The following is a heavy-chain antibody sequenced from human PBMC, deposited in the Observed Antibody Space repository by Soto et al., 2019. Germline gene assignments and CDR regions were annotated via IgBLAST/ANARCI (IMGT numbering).Heavy chain of an antibody. Sequence: QVQLQQWGAGLLKPSETLSLTCAVYGGSFSGYYWSWIRQPPGKGLEWIGEINHSGSTNYNPSLKSRVTISVDTSKTQFSLKLSSVTAADTAVYYCARGRGYYDSSGYYWGQGTLVTVSS. CDR1: GGSFSGYY. V-gene: IGHV4-34*01. J-gene: IGHJ4*02. CDR2: INHSGST. CDR3: ARGRGYYDSSGYY. D-gene: IGHD3-22*01.